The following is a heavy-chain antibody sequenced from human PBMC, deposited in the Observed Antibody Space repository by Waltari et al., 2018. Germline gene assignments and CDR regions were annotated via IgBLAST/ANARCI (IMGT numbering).Heavy chain of an antibody. D-gene: IGHD3-22*01. CDR3: LKKNDEVYDRNGLVYDAFDV. J-gene: IGHJ3*01. V-gene: IGHV3-9*01. Sequence: EVKRVESGGGLVHTGRSLRLSCAAPGITFADYAILWVRQAPGKGLEWVAGINWNSDSIGYGDSVKGRFTISRDNARNSLYLQMKSLTTEDTAVYYCLKKNDEVYDRNGLVYDAFDVWGQGTMVTVST. CDR1: GITFADYA. CDR2: INWNSDSI.